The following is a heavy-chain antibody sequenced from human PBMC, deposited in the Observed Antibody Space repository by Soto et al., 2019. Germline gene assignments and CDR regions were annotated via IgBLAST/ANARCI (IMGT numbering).Heavy chain of an antibody. CDR1: GGSIRSGGSS. V-gene: IGHV4-30-2*01. CDR3: ARVPGP. CDR2: IYHSGST. J-gene: IGHJ5*02. Sequence: SATLSLTCAVSGGSIRSGGSSWSWIRRPPGKGLEWIGYIYHSGSTYYNPSLKSRVTISVDRSKNQFSLKLSSVTAADTAVYYCARVPGPWGQGTLVTVSS.